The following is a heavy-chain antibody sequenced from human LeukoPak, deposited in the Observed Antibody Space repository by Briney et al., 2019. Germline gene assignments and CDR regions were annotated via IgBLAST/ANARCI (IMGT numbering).Heavy chain of an antibody. D-gene: IGHD6-19*01. CDR1: GGSISSSNW. V-gene: IGHV4-4*02. CDR3: ARGIIAVADTFDY. J-gene: IGHJ4*02. Sequence: SETLSLTCAVSGGSISSSNWWSWVRQPPGKGLEWIGSIYHSGSTYYNPSLKSRVTISVDTSKNQFSLKLSSVTAADTAVYYCARGIIAVADTFDYWGQGTLVTVSS. CDR2: IYHSGST.